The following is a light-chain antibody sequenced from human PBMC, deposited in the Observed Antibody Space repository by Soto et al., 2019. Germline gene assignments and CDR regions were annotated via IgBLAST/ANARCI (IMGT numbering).Light chain of an antibody. J-gene: IGKJ5*01. CDR3: QLSHTTLT. Sequence: GDRVTITCRPSRGIGNALAWYQQKPGTVPKLLIHSASTLQSGVPSRFSGSGSGADFTLTISSLQPEDSATYYCQLSHTTLTFGQGTRLEIK. V-gene: IGKV1-27*01. CDR1: RGIGNA. CDR2: SAS.